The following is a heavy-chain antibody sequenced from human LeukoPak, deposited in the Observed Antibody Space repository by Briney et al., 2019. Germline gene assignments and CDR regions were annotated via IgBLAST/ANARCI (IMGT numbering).Heavy chain of an antibody. CDR1: GFTFDDYA. CDR3: AKEKGYYDILTGYSPFDY. J-gene: IGHJ4*02. D-gene: IGHD3-9*01. CDR2: ISWNSGSI. Sequence: PGGSLRLSCAASGFTFDDYAMHWVRHAPGKGLEWVSGISWNSGSIGYADSVKGRFTISRDNAKNSLYLQMNSLRAEDTALYYCAKEKGYYDILTGYSPFDYWGQGTLVTVSS. V-gene: IGHV3-9*01.